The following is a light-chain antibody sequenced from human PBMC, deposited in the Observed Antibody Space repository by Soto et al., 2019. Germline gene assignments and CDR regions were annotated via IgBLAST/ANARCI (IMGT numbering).Light chain of an antibody. CDR2: EVN. Sequence: QSALTQPASVSGSPGQSITTSCTGTSSDVGGYNYVSWYQQYPGKAPKLMIYEVNNRPSGVSNRFSGSKSGNTASLTISGLQAEDEADYYCTSYASSSTYVFGTGTKVTVL. V-gene: IGLV2-14*01. CDR3: TSYASSSTYV. J-gene: IGLJ1*01. CDR1: SSDVGGYNY.